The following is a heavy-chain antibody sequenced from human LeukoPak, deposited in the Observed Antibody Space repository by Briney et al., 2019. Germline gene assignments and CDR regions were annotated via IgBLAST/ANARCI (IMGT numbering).Heavy chain of an antibody. V-gene: IGHV3-30*02. CDR2: IRYDGSNK. D-gene: IGHD6-13*01. CDR1: GFTLISYG. J-gene: IGHJ4*02. Sequence: GGSLRLSCAASGFTLISYGMYWVRQAPGKGLESVAFIRYDGSNKYYADSVKGRFTVSRDNSKNTLYLQMKSLRAEDTAVYYCARETPYSSRIFDYWGQGTLVTVSS. CDR3: ARETPYSSRIFDY.